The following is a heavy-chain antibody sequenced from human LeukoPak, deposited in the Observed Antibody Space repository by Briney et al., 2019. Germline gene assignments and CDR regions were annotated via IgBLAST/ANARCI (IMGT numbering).Heavy chain of an antibody. CDR2: IRYDGSNK. J-gene: IGHJ3*02. D-gene: IGHD4-17*01. V-gene: IGHV3-30*02. CDR3: ANPWNDYGDVDAFDI. Sequence: GGSLRLSCAASGFTFSSYGMHWVRQAPGKGLEGVAFIRYDGSNKYYADSVKDRFTISRDNSKNRLYLQMNSLRTEDTAVYSRANPWNDYGDVDAFDISGQGTMVTVSS. CDR1: GFTFSSYG.